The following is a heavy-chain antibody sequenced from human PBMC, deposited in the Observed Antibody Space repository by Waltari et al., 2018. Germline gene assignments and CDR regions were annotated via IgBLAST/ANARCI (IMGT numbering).Heavy chain of an antibody. CDR2: IYNRGST. CDR3: ARASGSGWPPNYFYGMDV. J-gene: IGHJ6*02. CDR1: GGSISNYY. V-gene: IGHV4-59*01. Sequence: QVQLQESGPGLVKPSETLSLTCTVSGGSISNYYWNWIRQPPGKGLEWIGYIYNRGSTNYHPSLETRVTISADTSKNQFSRKLRSATATDTAMYYCARASGSGWPPNYFYGMDVWGQGITVIVSS. D-gene: IGHD6-19*01.